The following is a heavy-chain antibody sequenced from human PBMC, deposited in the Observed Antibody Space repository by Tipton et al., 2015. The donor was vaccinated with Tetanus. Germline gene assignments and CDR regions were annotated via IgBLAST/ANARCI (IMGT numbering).Heavy chain of an antibody. Sequence: TLSLTCTVSGVSVVSGDYFWSWVRHLPGKGLEAIGNTQFSGGTYYAPSLRSRATISIDMSNNQFSLKLTSVTAADTAVYFCARDFRGNGDGWYWDYWGQGTLVTV. V-gene: IGHV4-31*03. CDR2: TQFSGGT. J-gene: IGHJ4*02. CDR3: ARDFRGNGDGWYWDY. D-gene: IGHD6-19*01. CDR1: GVSVVSGDYF.